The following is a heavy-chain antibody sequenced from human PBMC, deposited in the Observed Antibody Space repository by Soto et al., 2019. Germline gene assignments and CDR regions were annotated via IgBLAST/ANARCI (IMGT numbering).Heavy chain of an antibody. CDR2: IIPIFGTA. D-gene: IGHD3-10*01. CDR3: ARVYMVRGAPRSGMDV. CDR1: GGTFSSYA. J-gene: IGHJ6*02. V-gene: IGHV1-69*13. Sequence: GASVKVSCKASGGTFSSYAISWVRQAPGQGLEWMGGIIPIFGTANYAQKFQGRVTITADESTSTAYMELSSLRSEDTAVYYCARVYMVRGAPRSGMDVWGQGTTVTVSS.